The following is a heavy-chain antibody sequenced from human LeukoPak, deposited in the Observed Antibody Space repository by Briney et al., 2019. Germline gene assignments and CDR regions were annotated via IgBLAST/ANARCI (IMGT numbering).Heavy chain of an antibody. J-gene: IGHJ5*02. V-gene: IGHV4-38-2*01. CDR3: ARRITIFGVVIRAWFDP. CDR1: GYSISSGYY. D-gene: IGHD3-3*01. CDR2: IYYSGST. Sequence: PSETLSLTCAVSGYSISSGYYWGWIRQPPGKGLEWIGSIYYSGSTYYNPSLKSRVTISVDTSKNQFSLKLSSVTAADTAVYYCARRITIFGVVIRAWFDPWGQGTLVTVSS.